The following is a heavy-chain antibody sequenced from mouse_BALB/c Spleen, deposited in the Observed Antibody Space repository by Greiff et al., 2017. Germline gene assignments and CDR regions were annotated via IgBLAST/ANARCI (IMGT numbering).Heavy chain of an antibody. J-gene: IGHJ3*01. Sequence: EVKLVESGGGLVQPGGSLKLSCAASGFTFSSYTMSWVRQTPEKRLEWVAYISTGGGSTYYPDTVKGRFTISRDNAKNTLYLQMSSLKSEDTAMYDCAGPVYYDYAQAWLAYWGQGTLVTVSA. CDR1: GFTFSSYT. V-gene: IGHV5-12-2*01. D-gene: IGHD2-4*01. CDR3: AGPVYYDYAQAWLAY. CDR2: ISTGGGST.